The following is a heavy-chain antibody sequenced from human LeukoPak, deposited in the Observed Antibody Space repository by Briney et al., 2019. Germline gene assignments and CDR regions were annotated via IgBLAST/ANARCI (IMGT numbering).Heavy chain of an antibody. CDR3: ASEGPYYDILTGYSY. CDR2: INPNSGGT. CDR1: GYTFTGYY. V-gene: IGHV1-2*02. Sequence: ASVKVSCKASGYTFTGYYMHWVRQAPGQGLGWMGWINPNSGGTNYAQKFQGRVTMTRDTSISTAYMELSRLRSDDTAVYYCASEGPYYDILTGYSYWGQGTLVTVSS. D-gene: IGHD3-9*01. J-gene: IGHJ4*02.